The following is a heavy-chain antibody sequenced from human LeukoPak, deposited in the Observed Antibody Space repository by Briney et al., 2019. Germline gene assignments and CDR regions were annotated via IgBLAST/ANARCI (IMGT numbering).Heavy chain of an antibody. D-gene: IGHD6-13*01. J-gene: IGHJ4*02. Sequence: PGGSLRLSCAASGCTFSSYSMNWVRQAPGKGLEWVSSISSSSSYIYYADSVKGRFTISRDNAKNSLYLQMNGLRAEDTAVYYCARDGLIAAAGHTPNDYWGQGTLVSVSS. CDR2: ISSSSSYI. CDR1: GCTFSSYS. CDR3: ARDGLIAAAGHTPNDY. V-gene: IGHV3-21*01.